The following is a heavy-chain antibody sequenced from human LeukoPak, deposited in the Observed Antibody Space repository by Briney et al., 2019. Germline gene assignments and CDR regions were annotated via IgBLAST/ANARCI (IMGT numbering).Heavy chain of an antibody. D-gene: IGHD3-22*01. V-gene: IGHV4-34*01. Sequence: SETLSLTCAVYGGSFSGYYWSWIRQPPGKGLEWIGEINHSGSTNYNPSLKSRVTISVDTSKNQFSLKLSSVTAADTAVYYCACGVYDSSGYRGLDAFDIWGQGTMVTVSS. CDR1: GGSFSGYY. CDR3: ACGVYDSSGYRGLDAFDI. CDR2: INHSGST. J-gene: IGHJ3*02.